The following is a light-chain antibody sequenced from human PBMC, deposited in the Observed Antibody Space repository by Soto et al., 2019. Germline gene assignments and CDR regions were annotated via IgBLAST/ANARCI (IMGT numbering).Light chain of an antibody. Sequence: DIQMTQSPSSLSASVGDRVTSTCRASQSISSYLNWDQQKPGKAPKLRIYAASSLQSGVPSRFSGSESGTDFTLTSSSLQPEDFATYYCQQSYSTWTFGQGTKVTIK. V-gene: IGKV1-39*01. CDR3: QQSYSTWT. J-gene: IGKJ1*01. CDR2: AAS. CDR1: QSISSY.